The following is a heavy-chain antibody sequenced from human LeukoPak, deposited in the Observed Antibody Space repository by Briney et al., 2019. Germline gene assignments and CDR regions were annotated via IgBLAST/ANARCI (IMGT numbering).Heavy chain of an antibody. J-gene: IGHJ3*02. D-gene: IGHD5-18*01. CDR2: ISGSGGTT. CDR1: GFTFSSYG. CDR3: AKDPPTVMANAFHI. V-gene: IGHV3-23*01. Sequence: HTGESLRLSCAASGFTFSSYGMSWVRQAPGKGLEWVSSISGSGGTTYYADSVKGRFTISRDNSKNTLYPQMNSLRADDTAVYSCAKDPPTVMANAFHIWGQGTMVTVS.